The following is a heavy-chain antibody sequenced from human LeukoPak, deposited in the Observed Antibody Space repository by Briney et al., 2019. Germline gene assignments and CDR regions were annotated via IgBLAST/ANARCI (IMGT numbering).Heavy chain of an antibody. J-gene: IGHJ3*02. V-gene: IGHV3-23*01. Sequence: GGSLRLSCAASGFIFNNYWISWVRQAPGEGLEWVSAISGSGGSTYYADSVKGRFTISRDNSKNTLYLQMNSLRAEDTAVYYCAKEITMIVVVTPDAFDIWGQGTMVTVSS. D-gene: IGHD3-22*01. CDR3: AKEITMIVVVTPDAFDI. CDR1: GFIFNNYW. CDR2: ISGSGGST.